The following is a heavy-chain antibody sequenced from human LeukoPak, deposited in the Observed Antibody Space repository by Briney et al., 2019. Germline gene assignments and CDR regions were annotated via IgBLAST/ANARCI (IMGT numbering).Heavy chain of an antibody. CDR2: ISSSSSYI. CDR3: ARTRGIAAAATYFGSVHDAFDI. V-gene: IGHV3-21*01. Sequence: GGSLRLSCAASGFTFSSYSMNWVRQAPGKGLEWVSPISSSSSYIYYADSVKGRFTISRDNAKNSLYLQMNSLRTEDTAVYYCARTRGIAAAATYFGSVHDAFDIWGLGTMVTVSS. CDR1: GFTFSSYS. J-gene: IGHJ3*02. D-gene: IGHD6-13*01.